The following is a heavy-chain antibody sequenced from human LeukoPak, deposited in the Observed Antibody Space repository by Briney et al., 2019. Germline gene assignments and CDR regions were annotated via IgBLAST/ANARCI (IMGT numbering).Heavy chain of an antibody. CDR1: GASISSHY. V-gene: IGHV4-59*11. J-gene: IGHJ5*02. D-gene: IGHD1-26*01. CDR3: AKIEVGRFDP. CDR2: IYDRGST. Sequence: SETLSLTCTVPGASISSHYWCWIRQTPGTGLEWIGDIYDRGSTTYNPSLKSRVSISVDTSRNQFSLNLRSVTAADTAVYYCAKIEVGRFDPWGQGTLVTVSS.